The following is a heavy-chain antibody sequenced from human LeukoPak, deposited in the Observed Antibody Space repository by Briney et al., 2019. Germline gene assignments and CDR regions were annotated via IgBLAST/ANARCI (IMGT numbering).Heavy chain of an antibody. D-gene: IGHD2-15*01. V-gene: IGHV3-11*01. CDR1: GFTFSDYY. CDR3: AKAPVTSCRGAFCYPFDS. J-gene: IGHJ4*02. CDR2: ISSSGSTR. Sequence: GGSLRLSCGASGFTFSDYYMSWIRQAPGKGLEWVSHISSSGSTRYYADSVKGRFTISRDNAKNSLYLQMNSLRAEDTAVYYCAKAPVTSCRGAFCYPFDSWGQGTLVTVSS.